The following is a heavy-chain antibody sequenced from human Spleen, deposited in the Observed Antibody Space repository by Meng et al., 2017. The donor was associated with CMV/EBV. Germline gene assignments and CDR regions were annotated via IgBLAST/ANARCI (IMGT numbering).Heavy chain of an antibody. D-gene: IGHD3-10*01. Sequence: YYWGGSRQQPEKSQEGMGYSYSTGTYYNPSLASRIFISLDSSSNRYYLTLRAVTAADTALYFCARMRGSGSEDYWGQGTLVTVSS. CDR2: SYSTGT. CDR1: YY. V-gene: IGHV4-31*02. CDR3: ARMRGSGSEDY. J-gene: IGHJ4*02.